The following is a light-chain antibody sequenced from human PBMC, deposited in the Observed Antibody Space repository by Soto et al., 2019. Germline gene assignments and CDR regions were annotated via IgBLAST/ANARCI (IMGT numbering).Light chain of an antibody. CDR1: SSDVGSYYF. CDR3: CSYAGSYTHV. CDR2: DVT. Sequence: QSVLTQPRSVSVSPGQSVTVSCTGTSSDVGSYYFVSWYQQHPGKAPKIIIYDVTKRPSGVPDRFSGSKSGNTASLTISGLQAEDEADYYCCSYAGSYTHVFGTGTKVTVL. V-gene: IGLV2-11*01. J-gene: IGLJ1*01.